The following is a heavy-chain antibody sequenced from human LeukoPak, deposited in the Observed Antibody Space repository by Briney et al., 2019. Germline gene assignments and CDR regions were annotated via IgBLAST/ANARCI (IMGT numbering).Heavy chain of an antibody. V-gene: IGHV1-2*06. CDR1: GYTFTGYY. D-gene: IGHD3-22*01. CDR3: ARDPYYYDSSGYSP. J-gene: IGHJ4*02. CDR2: INPNSGGT. Sequence: ASVKVSCKASGYTFTGYYMHWVRQAPGQGLEWMGRINPNSGGTNYAQKFQGRVTMTRDTSISTAYMELSRLRSDDTAVYYCARDPYYYDSSGYSPWGQGTLVTVSS.